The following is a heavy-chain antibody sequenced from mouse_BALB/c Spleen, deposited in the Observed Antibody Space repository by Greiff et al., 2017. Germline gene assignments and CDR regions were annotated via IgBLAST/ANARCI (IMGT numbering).Heavy chain of an antibody. CDR3: TRDLITTVVPFAY. Sequence: EVKLMESGGGLVKPGGSLKLSCAASGFTFSSYTMSWVRQTPEKRLEWVATISSGGSYTYYPDSVKGRFTISRDNAKNTLYLQMSSLKSEDTAMYYCTRDLITTVVPFAYWGQGTLVTVSA. D-gene: IGHD1-1*01. CDR1: GFTFSSYT. CDR2: ISSGGSYT. V-gene: IGHV5-6-4*01. J-gene: IGHJ3*01.